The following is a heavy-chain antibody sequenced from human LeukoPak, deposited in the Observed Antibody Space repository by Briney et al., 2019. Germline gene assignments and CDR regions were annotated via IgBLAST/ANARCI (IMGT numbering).Heavy chain of an antibody. CDR1: GGSIGSSNYY. Sequence: SETLSLTCTVSGGSIGSSNYYWGWIRRPPGKGLKWIGSIYYSGKTYYNPSLKSRVTISVDTSKNQFSLKLSSMTAADTAVYYCARRVNCSGGSCQFDYWGQGTLVTVSS. CDR3: ARRVNCSGGSCQFDY. CDR2: IYYSGKT. D-gene: IGHD2-15*01. J-gene: IGHJ4*02. V-gene: IGHV4-39*01.